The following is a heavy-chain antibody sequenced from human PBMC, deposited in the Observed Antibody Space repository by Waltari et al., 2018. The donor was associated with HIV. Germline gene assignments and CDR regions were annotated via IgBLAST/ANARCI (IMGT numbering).Heavy chain of an antibody. D-gene: IGHD3-10*01. Sequence: EVQLVASGGGWVQPGRFLRLSWAASGFTFGDYTMNWLRQVLGKGLGLVSGISWNGGGIGYADSVKGRFTISRDNAKNSLYLQMNSLRAEDTAMYYCAKDRSGNYYNPWFDPWGQGTLVTVSS. V-gene: IGHV3-9*01. CDR1: GFTFGDYT. J-gene: IGHJ5*02. CDR2: ISWNGGGI. CDR3: AKDRSGNYYNPWFDP.